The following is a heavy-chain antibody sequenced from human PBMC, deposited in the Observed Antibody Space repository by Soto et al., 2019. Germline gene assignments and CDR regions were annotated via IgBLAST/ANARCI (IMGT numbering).Heavy chain of an antibody. CDR2: IMPVFHTT. Sequence: QVQLVQSGAEVKKPGSSVKVSCQASGGTFNNFAFTWVRQAPGQGLAWLGGIMPVFHTTNIAQTFQDRITVTADDFTTTVYMAMTSLSYDDTAVYYCATATISPVSATLYHYGMDVWGQGTTVTVAS. D-gene: IGHD6-25*01. CDR1: GGTFNNFA. V-gene: IGHV1-69*01. CDR3: ATATISPVSATLYHYGMDV. J-gene: IGHJ6*02.